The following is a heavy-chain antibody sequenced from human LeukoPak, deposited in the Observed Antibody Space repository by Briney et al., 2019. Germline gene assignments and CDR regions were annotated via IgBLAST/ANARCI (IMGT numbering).Heavy chain of an antibody. CDR1: GFTFSSYG. Sequence: GGSLRLSCAASGFTFSSYGMHWVRQAPGKGLEWVAFIRYDGSNKYYADSVKGRFTISRDNSKNTLYLQMNSLRAEDTAVYYCAKDNRGSVLGPSLAWGSPLNYWGQGTLVTVSS. J-gene: IGHJ4*02. V-gene: IGHV3-30*02. CDR2: IRYDGSNK. D-gene: IGHD7-27*01. CDR3: AKDNRGSVLGPSLAWGSPLNY.